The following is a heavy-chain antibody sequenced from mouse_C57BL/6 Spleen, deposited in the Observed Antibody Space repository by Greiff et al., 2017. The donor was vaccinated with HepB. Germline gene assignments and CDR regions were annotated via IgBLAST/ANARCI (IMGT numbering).Heavy chain of an antibody. V-gene: IGHV1-26*01. J-gene: IGHJ2*01. CDR3: ARWEEGLVRGY. D-gene: IGHD2-2*01. Sequence: EVQLQQSGPELVKPGASVKISCKASGYTFTDYYMNWVKQSHGKSLEWIGDINPNNGGTSYNQKFKGKATLTVDKSSSTAYMELRSLTSEDSAVYFCARWEEGLVRGYWGQGTTLTVSS. CDR1: GYTFTDYY. CDR2: INPNNGGT.